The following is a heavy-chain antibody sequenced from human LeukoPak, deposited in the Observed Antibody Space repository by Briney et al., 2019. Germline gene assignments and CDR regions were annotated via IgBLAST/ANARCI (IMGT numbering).Heavy chain of an antibody. CDR1: GYSFTTHW. V-gene: IGHV5-51*01. Sequence: GESLKISCKGSGYSFTTHWIGWVRQMPGKGLEWMGIIYPGDSDTRYSPSFQGQVTISADKSITTAYLQWSSLKASDTAVYYCARRSTTAPDGLDIWGQGTMVTVSS. CDR3: ARRSTTAPDGLDI. J-gene: IGHJ3*02. D-gene: IGHD2/OR15-2a*01. CDR2: IYPGDSDT.